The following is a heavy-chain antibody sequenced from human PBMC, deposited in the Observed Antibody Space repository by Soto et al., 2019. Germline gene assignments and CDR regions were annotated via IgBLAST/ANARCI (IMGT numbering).Heavy chain of an antibody. J-gene: IGHJ4*02. Sequence: PGGSRRLSCATSGFTFSTDAMTWVRQAPGKGLEWVSTISGSGASSYYADSVQGRFTISRDNSKNTLYLQMTSLRADDTAVYDCAKGDTPNDYWGEGTLVTVSS. CDR3: AKGDTPNDY. D-gene: IGHD5-18*01. CDR1: GFTFSTDA. V-gene: IGHV3-23*01. CDR2: ISGSGASS.